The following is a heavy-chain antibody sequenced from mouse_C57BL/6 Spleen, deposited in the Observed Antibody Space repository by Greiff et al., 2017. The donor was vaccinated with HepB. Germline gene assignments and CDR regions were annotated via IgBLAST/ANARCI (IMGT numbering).Heavy chain of an antibody. J-gene: IGHJ3*01. CDR1: GFTFSSYG. Sequence: EVQRVESGGDLVKPGGSLKLSCAASGFTFSSYGMSWVRQTPDKRLEWVATISSGGSYTYYPDSVKGRFTISRDNAKNTLYLQMSSLKSEDTAMYYCASPIYYDYVWFAYWGQGTLVTVSA. D-gene: IGHD2-4*01. CDR3: ASPIYYDYVWFAY. CDR2: ISSGGSYT. V-gene: IGHV5-6*01.